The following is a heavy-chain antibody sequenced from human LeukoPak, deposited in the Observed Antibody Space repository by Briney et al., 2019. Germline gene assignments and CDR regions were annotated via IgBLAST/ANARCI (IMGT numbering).Heavy chain of an antibody. D-gene: IGHD3-22*01. CDR3: ARFTYYYDSSGYYQNWFDP. J-gene: IGHJ5*02. CDR2: IYYSGST. CDR1: GGSISSYY. V-gene: IGHV4-59*12. Sequence: SETLSLTCTVSGGSISSYYWSWIRQPPGKGLEWIRYIYYSGSTNYNPSLKSRVTISVDKSKNQFSLKLSSVTAADTAVYYYARFTYYYDSSGYYQNWFDPWGQGTLVTVSS.